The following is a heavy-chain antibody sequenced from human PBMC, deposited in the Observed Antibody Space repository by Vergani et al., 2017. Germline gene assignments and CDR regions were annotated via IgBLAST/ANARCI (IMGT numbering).Heavy chain of an antibody. CDR1: GFTFSAYG. CDR2: ISGSGGST. Sequence: VQLLESGGGVVQPGRSLRLSCAASGFTFSAYGIHWVRQAPGKGLEWVSGISGSGGSTYYAGSVKGRFTISRDSSKNTLYLQMNSLSAGDTAVYYCAKANPRNSGYDYLYYYHAMDVWGQGTTVTVSS. D-gene: IGHD5-12*01. J-gene: IGHJ6*02. V-gene: IGHV3-23*01. CDR3: AKANPRNSGYDYLYYYHAMDV.